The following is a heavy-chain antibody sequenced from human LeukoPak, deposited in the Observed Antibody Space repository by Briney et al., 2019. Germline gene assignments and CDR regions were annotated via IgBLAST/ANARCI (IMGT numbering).Heavy chain of an antibody. CDR1: GASLSSYY. CDR2: ISDTGQT. D-gene: IGHD2/OR15-2a*01. CDR3: ATGYYEPFAT. V-gene: IGHV4-59*01. J-gene: IGHJ5*02. Sequence: PSETLSLTCSVSGASLSSYYWDWLRQPPGKGLEWIGSISDTGQTDSNPSLKSRATISLGTSKHHFSLRLTSVTAADSAIYYCATGYYEPFATWGPGILVTVSS.